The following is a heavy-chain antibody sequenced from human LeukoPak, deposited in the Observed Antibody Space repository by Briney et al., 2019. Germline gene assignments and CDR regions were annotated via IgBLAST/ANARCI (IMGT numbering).Heavy chain of an antibody. D-gene: IGHD2-2*01. J-gene: IGHJ6*03. CDR2: INPSGGST. V-gene: IGHV1-46*01. CDR3: ARDGQGFMSSSTSRRGYMDV. Sequence: ASVKVSCKASGHTFTSYYMHWVRQAPGQGLEWMGIINPSGGSTSYAQKFQGRVTMTRDTSTSTVYMELSSLRSEDTAVYYCARDGQGFMSSSTSRRGYMDVWGKGTTVTVSS. CDR1: GHTFTSYY.